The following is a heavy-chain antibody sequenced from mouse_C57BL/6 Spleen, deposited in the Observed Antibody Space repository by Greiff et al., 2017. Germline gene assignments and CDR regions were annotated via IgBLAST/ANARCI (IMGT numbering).Heavy chain of an antibody. J-gene: IGHJ2*01. Sequence: VQLQQSGAELVRPGASVKLSCKASGYTFTDYYINWVKQRPGQGLEWIARIYPGSGNTYYNEKFKGKATLTAEQSSSTAYMQLSSLTSEDAAVYFCARAYYSTLDYWGQGTTLTVSS. V-gene: IGHV1-76*01. CDR2: IYPGSGNT. D-gene: IGHD2-5*01. CDR3: ARAYYSTLDY. CDR1: GYTFTDYY.